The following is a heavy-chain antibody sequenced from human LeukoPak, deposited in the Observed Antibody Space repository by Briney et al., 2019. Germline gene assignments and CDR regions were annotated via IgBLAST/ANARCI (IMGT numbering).Heavy chain of an antibody. Sequence: PGGSLRLSCVVSGFTFSSHSMHWVRQAPGKGLEWVSSISGSSSYIFYADSVKGRFTVSRDNAKNSLYLQMNSLGVEDRAVYYCANWAGYDSSGYYFTGPFDYWGQGTLVTVSS. CDR3: ANWAGYDSSGYYFTGPFDY. CDR2: ISGSSSYI. V-gene: IGHV3-21*01. J-gene: IGHJ4*02. D-gene: IGHD3-22*01. CDR1: GFTFSSHS.